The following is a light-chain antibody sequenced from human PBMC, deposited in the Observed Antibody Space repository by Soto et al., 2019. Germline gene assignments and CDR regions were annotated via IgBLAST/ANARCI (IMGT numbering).Light chain of an antibody. CDR3: QQRSNWPPIT. CDR1: QSVSSY. J-gene: IGKJ5*01. Sequence: EIVLTQSPATLSLYPGERAILSCRASQSVSSYLAWYQQKPGQAPRLLMYDASNRATGIPARFSGSGSGTDFTLTISSLEPEDFAVYYCQQRSNWPPITFGQGTRLEIK. V-gene: IGKV3-11*01. CDR2: DAS.